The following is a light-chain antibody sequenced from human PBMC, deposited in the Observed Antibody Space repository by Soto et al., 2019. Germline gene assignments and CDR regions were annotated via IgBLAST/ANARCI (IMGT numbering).Light chain of an antibody. V-gene: IGLV2-11*01. CDR3: CSYAGSYTFV. CDR1: SSGVGDYDY. J-gene: IGLJ1*01. CDR2: DVT. Sequence: QSVLTQPRSVSGSPGQSVTISCTGTSSGVGDYDYVSWYQQHPGGAPKVMIYDVTKRPSGVPGRFSGSKSGNTASLTISGLQAEDEADYFCCSYAGSYTFVFGTGTKLTVL.